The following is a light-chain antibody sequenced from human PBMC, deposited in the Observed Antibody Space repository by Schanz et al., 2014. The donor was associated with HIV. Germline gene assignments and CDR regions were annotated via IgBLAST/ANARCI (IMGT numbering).Light chain of an antibody. CDR2: GAS. J-gene: IGKJ4*01. CDR1: QSVKSNF. V-gene: IGKV3-20*01. CDR3: QQYGSFFS. Sequence: EIVLTQSPGTLSLSPGERGTLSCRASQSVKSNFIGWYQQKPGQAPRLLIYGASTRATGVPARFSGSGSGTEFTLTISSLQSEDFAVYYCQQYGSFFSFGGGTKVEIK.